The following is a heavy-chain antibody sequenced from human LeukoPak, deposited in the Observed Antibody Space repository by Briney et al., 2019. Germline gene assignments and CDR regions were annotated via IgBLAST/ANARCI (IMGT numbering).Heavy chain of an antibody. Sequence: KASETLSLTCTVSGGSISSGDYYWSWIRQPPGKGLEWIGYIYYSGSTYYNPSLKSRVTISVDTSKNQFSLKLSSVTAADTAVYYCAGGRGDGYMRYYFDYWGQGTLVTVSS. J-gene: IGHJ4*02. CDR3: AGGRGDGYMRYYFDY. D-gene: IGHD5-24*01. CDR1: GGSISSGDYY. V-gene: IGHV4-30-4*01. CDR2: IYYSGST.